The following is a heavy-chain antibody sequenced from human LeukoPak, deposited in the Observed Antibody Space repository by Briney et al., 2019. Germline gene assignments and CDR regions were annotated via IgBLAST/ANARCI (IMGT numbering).Heavy chain of an antibody. CDR2: IYYSGST. Sequence: SETLSLTCTVSGGSISSYYWSWIRQPPGKGLEWIGYIYYSGSTNYNPSLKSRVTISVDTSKNQFSLKLSSVTAADTAVYSCASHAGPPSWAYYYYGMDVWGQGTTVTVSS. D-gene: IGHD6-13*01. CDR3: ASHAGPPSWAYYYYGMDV. V-gene: IGHV4-59*08. CDR1: GGSISSYY. J-gene: IGHJ6*02.